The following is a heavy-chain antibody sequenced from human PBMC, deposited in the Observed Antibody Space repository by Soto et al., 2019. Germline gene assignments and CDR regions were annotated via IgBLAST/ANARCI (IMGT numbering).Heavy chain of an antibody. D-gene: IGHD6-25*01. V-gene: IGHV3-23*04. Sequence: EVQLVESGGGLVQPGGSLRISCAASGFTFRSYGMTWVRQAPGKGLEWVSTISEDGTNYADSVKDRFSMSRDNSKNTLYLQMNSLRVEDTAVYYCANRRLDYWGQGTLVIVSS. CDR2: ISEDGT. CDR1: GFTFRSYG. CDR3: ANRRLDY. J-gene: IGHJ4*02.